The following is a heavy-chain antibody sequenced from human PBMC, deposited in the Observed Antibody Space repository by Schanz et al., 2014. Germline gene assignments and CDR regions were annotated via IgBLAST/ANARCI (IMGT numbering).Heavy chain of an antibody. V-gene: IGHV3-13*01. J-gene: IGHJ2*01. D-gene: IGHD5-12*01. Sequence: EAQLLESGGGLVQPGGSLRLSCAASGFNFKAYAMSWVRQVTGKGLQWVSAIHSTGETYYPDSVQGRFTISRENTKNSLYLQMTNLRAGDTAIYYCARVVRYSGYVRHWFFDLWGRGTSXTVSS. CDR3: ARVVRYSGYVRHWFFDL. CDR1: GFNFKAYA. CDR2: IHSTGET.